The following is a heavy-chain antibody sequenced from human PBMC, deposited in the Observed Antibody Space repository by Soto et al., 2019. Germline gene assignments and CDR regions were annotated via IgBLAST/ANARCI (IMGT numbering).Heavy chain of an antibody. V-gene: IGHV3-30*18. Sequence: QVHLVESGGGVVQPGRSLRLSCAASGFRFSLHGMHWVRQAPGKGLEWMVVISNDGNTKYSADSVKGRFTISRDNSKNTLYLQMNSLRSEDTAVYYCAKDREDTAMVLGSWGQGTLVTVSS. CDR1: GFRFSLHG. D-gene: IGHD5-18*01. CDR3: AKDREDTAMVLGS. J-gene: IGHJ4*02. CDR2: ISNDGNTK.